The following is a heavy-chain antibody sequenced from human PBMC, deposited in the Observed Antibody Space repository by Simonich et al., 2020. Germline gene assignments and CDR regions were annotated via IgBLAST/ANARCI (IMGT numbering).Heavy chain of an antibody. Sequence: QVQLVQSGAEVKKPGASVKVSCKASGYTFTGYSMHWVRKAPGQGLEAMRWINPNNGSTNSEQKFQGRVTMTRDTSISTAYMELSRLRSDDTAVYYCARDLRGSYYYYYYMDVWGKGTTVTVSS. J-gene: IGHJ6*03. CDR2: INPNNGST. V-gene: IGHV1-2*02. CDR1: GYTFTGYS. D-gene: IGHD1-26*01. CDR3: ARDLRGSYYYYYYMDV.